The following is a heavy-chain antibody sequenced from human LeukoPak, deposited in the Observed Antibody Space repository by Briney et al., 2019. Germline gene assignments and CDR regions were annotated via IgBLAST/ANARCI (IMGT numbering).Heavy chain of an antibody. CDR3: ARGRTRGYFQH. CDR2: IIPIFGTA. D-gene: IGHD3-10*01. V-gene: IGHV1-69*01. Sequence: ASVKVSCKASGGTFSSYAISWVRQAPGQGLEWMGGIIPIFGTANYAQKFQGRVTITADESTSTAYMEPSSLRSEDTAVYYCARGRTRGYFQHWGQGTLVTVSS. CDR1: GGTFSSYA. J-gene: IGHJ1*01.